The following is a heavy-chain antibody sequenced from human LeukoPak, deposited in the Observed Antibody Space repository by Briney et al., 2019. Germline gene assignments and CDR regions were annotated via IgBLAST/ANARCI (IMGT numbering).Heavy chain of an antibody. CDR3: AKEADYDILTGYYDY. CDR1: GFTFSSYG. CDR2: ISYDGGNK. J-gene: IGHJ4*02. V-gene: IGHV3-30*18. D-gene: IGHD3-9*01. Sequence: GGSLRLSCAASGFTFSSYGMHWVRQAPGKGLEWVAVISYDGGNKYYADSVKGRFTISRDNSKNTLYLQMNSLRAEDTAVYYCAKEADYDILTGYYDYWGQGTLVTVSS.